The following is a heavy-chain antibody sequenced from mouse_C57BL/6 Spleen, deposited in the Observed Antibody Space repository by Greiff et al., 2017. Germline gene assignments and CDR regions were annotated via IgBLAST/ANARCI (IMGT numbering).Heavy chain of an antibody. D-gene: IGHD2-3*01. CDR2: IHPNSGST. CDR3: ARGEDDGYLAY. Sequence: QVQLKQPGAELVKPGASVKLSCKASGYTFTSYWMHWVKQRPGQGLEWIGMIHPNSGSTNYNEKFKSKATLTVDKSSSTAYMQLSSLTSEDSAVYYCARGEDDGYLAYWGQGTLVTVSA. V-gene: IGHV1-64*01. J-gene: IGHJ3*01. CDR1: GYTFTSYW.